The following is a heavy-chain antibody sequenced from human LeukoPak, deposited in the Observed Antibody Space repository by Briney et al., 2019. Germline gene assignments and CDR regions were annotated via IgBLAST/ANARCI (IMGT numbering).Heavy chain of an antibody. J-gene: IGHJ4*02. CDR1: GFTFSTYA. V-gene: IGHV3-23*01. CDR3: AKDRRQWPTDFDY. D-gene: IGHD6-19*01. CDR2: ISGSAGST. Sequence: AGSLRLSCAASGFTFSTYAMIWVRQAQGKGLEWVSGISGSAGSTYYADSVKGRFTISRDNSKNTLYLQMDSLRAEDTAVYYCAKDRRQWPTDFDYWGQGALVTVSS.